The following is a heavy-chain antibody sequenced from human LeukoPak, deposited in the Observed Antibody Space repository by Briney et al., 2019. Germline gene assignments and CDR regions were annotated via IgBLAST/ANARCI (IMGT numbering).Heavy chain of an antibody. CDR2: INHSGST. CDR1: GGSFSGYY. J-gene: IGHJ4*02. Sequence: SETRSLTCAVYGGSFSGYYWSWIRQPPGKGLEWIGEINHSGSTNYNPSLKSRVTISVDTSKNQFSLKLSSVTAADTAVYYCARVYGYCSGGSCYPRNYYFDYWGQGTLVTVSS. D-gene: IGHD2-15*01. V-gene: IGHV4-34*01. CDR3: ARVYGYCSGGSCYPRNYYFDY.